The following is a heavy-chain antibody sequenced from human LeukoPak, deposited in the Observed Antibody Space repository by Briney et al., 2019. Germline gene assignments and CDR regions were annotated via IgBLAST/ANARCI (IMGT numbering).Heavy chain of an antibody. CDR2: INHCGST. Sequence: SETLSLTCAVYGGSFSGYYWSWIRQPPGKGLEWIGEINHCGSTNYNPSLKSRVTISVDTSKNQFSLKLSSVTAADTAVYYCARGQYDILTGYYILAAFDIWGQGTMATVSS. D-gene: IGHD3-9*01. CDR1: GGSFSGYY. J-gene: IGHJ3*02. V-gene: IGHV4-34*01. CDR3: ARGQYDILTGYYILAAFDI.